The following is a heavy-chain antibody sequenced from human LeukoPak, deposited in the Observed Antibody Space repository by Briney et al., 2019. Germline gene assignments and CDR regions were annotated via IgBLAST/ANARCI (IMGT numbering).Heavy chain of an antibody. J-gene: IGHJ4*02. V-gene: IGHV3-33*06. CDR3: AKGGTISPYYFDY. CDR2: IWYDGSNK. D-gene: IGHD2-15*01. CDR1: GFTFSSYG. Sequence: GGSLRLSCAASGFTFSSYGMHWVRQAPGKGLEWVAVIWYDGSNKYFADSVKGRFTISRDNSKNTLYLQMNSLRAEDTAVYYCAKGGTISPYYFDYWGQGTLVTVSS.